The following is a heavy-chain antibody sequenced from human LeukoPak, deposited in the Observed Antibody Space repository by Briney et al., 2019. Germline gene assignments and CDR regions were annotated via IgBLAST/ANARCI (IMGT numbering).Heavy chain of an antibody. D-gene: IGHD2-21*02. CDR3: ARGGSVVVTAISTWYYYYGMGV. CDR2: INPNSGGT. Sequence: ASVKVSCKASGGTFSSYAISWVRQAPGQGLEWMGWINPNSGGTNYAQKFQGWVTMTRDTSISTAYMELSRLRSDDTAVYYCARGGSVVVTAISTWYYYYGMGVWGQGTTVTVSS. V-gene: IGHV1-2*04. J-gene: IGHJ6*02. CDR1: GGTFSSYA.